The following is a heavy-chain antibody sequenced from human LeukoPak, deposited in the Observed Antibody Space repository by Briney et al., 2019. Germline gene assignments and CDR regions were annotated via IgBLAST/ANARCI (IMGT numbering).Heavy chain of an antibody. D-gene: IGHD4-23*01. J-gene: IGHJ4*02. V-gene: IGHV4-39*07. CDR2: VST. Sequence: TSETLSLTCTVSGGSISSSSHYWGWIRQPPGKGLEWIGVSTYYNPSLKNRVTISRDTSKNQFSLKLTSVTAADTAVYYCAREIATSGGNSRALDYWGQGTLVTVSS. CDR3: AREIATSGGNSRALDY. CDR1: GGSISSSSHY.